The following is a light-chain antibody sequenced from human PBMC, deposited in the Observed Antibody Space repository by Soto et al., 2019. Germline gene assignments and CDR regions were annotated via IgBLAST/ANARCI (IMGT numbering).Light chain of an antibody. CDR2: VVN. J-gene: IGLJ2*01. Sequence: QSALPQPASVSGSPGQSITISCTGTSSDVGGYTYVSWYQQHPAKAPKLMVHVVNNRPSGVSNRCSGSKSGNTAALNISVLQAENEADYYCSSYRSSSTVRFGGGTKLTAL. CDR1: SSDVGGYTY. V-gene: IGLV2-14*01. CDR3: SSYRSSSTVR.